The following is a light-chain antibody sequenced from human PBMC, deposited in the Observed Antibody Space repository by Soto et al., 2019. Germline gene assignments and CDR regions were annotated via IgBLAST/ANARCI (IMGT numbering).Light chain of an antibody. CDR1: SSNIGSNT. J-gene: IGLJ2*01. CDR3: AAWDDSLNGLVV. CDR2: SNN. Sequence: QSALTQPPSASGTPGQRVTISCSGSSSNIGSNTVNWYQHLPGTAPKLLIYSNNQRPSGVPDRFSGSKSGTSASLAISGLQSEDEADDYCAAWDDSLNGLVVFGGGTKVTVL. V-gene: IGLV1-44*01.